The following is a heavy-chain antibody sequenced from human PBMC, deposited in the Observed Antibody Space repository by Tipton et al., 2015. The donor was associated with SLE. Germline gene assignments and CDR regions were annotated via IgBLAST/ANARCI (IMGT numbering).Heavy chain of an antibody. CDR1: GFSISSYY. CDR2: VYHDGST. Sequence: TLSLTCTVSGFSISSYYWGWIRQPPGKGLEWIGNVYHDGSTFYNPSLKSRVTISVDTSKNHFSLRLTSVTAADTAVYYCARDPDYGDDADDYWGQGTLVTVSS. CDR3: ARDPDYGDDADDY. J-gene: IGHJ4*02. D-gene: IGHD4-17*01. V-gene: IGHV4-38-2*02.